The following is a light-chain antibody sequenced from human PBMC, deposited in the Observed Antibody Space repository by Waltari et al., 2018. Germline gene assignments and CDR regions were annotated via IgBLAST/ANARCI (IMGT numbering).Light chain of an antibody. J-gene: IGLJ3*02. V-gene: IGLV3-25*03. CDR2: KDS. CDR3: QSADSDGSWV. Sequence: HELTQSPSVSVSPGQTARVTCSGDALTDSFTYWYQQKSGPAPVLIMYKDSERPSGIPERFSGSSSGATVTLTISGVQAEDEADYYCQSADSDGSWVFGGGTKLTVL. CDR1: ALTDSF.